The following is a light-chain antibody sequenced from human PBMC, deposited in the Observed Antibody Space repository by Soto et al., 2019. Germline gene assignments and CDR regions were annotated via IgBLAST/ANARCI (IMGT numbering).Light chain of an antibody. CDR2: GAS. CDR1: QSVSSN. Sequence: EIVMTQSPATLSVSPGEGVTLSCRASQSVSSNVAWYQQKPGQVPRLLIYGASTRATGVPARFSGSGSGTEFTLTISSLHSEDVAVYYCQQYNNWPPLTFGGGTKVEI. V-gene: IGKV3-15*01. CDR3: QQYNNWPPLT. J-gene: IGKJ4*01.